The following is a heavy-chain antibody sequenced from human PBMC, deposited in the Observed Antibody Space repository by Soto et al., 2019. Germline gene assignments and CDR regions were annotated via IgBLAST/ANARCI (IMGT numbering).Heavy chain of an antibody. CDR1: GGSISSSSYY. CDR3: ARHGYSSSSWGPYPNLNWFDP. J-gene: IGHJ5*02. Sequence: ASETLSLTCTVSGGSISSSSYYWGWIRQPPGKGLEWIGSIYYSGSTYYNPSLKSRVTISVDTSKNQFSLKLSSVTAADTAVYYCARHGYSSSSWGPYPNLNWFDPWGQGTLVTAPQ. V-gene: IGHV4-39*01. D-gene: IGHD6-6*01. CDR2: IYYSGST.